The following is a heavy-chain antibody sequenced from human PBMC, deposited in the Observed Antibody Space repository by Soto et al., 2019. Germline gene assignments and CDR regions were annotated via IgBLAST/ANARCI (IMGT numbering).Heavy chain of an antibody. J-gene: IGHJ4*02. CDR1: GYTLTELS. CDR2: FDPEDGET. V-gene: IGHV1-24*01. CDR3: ATAAGDGPYYFDY. D-gene: IGHD4-17*01. Sequence: GASVKVSCKVSGYTLTELSMHWVRQAPGKGLEWMGGFDPEDGETIYAQKFQGRVTMTEDTSTDTTYMELSSLRSEDTAVYYCATAAGDGPYYFDYWGQGTLVTVSS.